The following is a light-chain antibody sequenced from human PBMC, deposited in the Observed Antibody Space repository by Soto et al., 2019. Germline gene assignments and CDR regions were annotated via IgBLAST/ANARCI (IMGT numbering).Light chain of an antibody. CDR3: LLYYAGAQV. J-gene: IGLJ3*02. CDR1: TGAVTSGYY. Sequence: QAVVTQEPSLTVSPGETVTLTCGSSTGAVTSGYYPNWFQQKPGQAPRPLIYSISNKHFWTPARFSGSLLGDKAALTLSGVQPEDEAEYYCLLYYAGAQVFGGGTKLTVL. CDR2: SIS. V-gene: IGLV7-43*01.